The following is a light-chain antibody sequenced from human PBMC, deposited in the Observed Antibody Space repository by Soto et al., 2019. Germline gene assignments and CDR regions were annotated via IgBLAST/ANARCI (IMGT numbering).Light chain of an antibody. CDR2: DAS. J-gene: IGKJ5*01. CDR1: QSVSSY. CDR3: QQRSNWIT. Sequence: EIVLTQSPATLSLSPGGRATLSCRASQSVSSYLAWYQQKPGQAPRLLIYDASNRATGIPARFSGSGSGTDFTLTISSLEPEDFAVYYCQQRSNWITFGQGTRLE. V-gene: IGKV3-11*01.